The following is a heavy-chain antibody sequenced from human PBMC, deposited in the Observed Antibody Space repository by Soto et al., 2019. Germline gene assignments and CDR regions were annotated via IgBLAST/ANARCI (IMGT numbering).Heavy chain of an antibody. CDR3: AKATVAADYYYGMDV. J-gene: IGHJ6*02. CDR2: IWYDGSNK. V-gene: IGHV3-33*06. D-gene: IGHD6-19*01. Sequence: GGSLRLSCAAFGFTFSSYGMHWVLQAPGKGLEWVAVIWYDGSNKYYADSVKGRFTISRDNSKNTLYLQMNSLRAEDTAVYYCAKATVAADYYYGMDVWGQGTTVTVSS. CDR1: GFTFSSYG.